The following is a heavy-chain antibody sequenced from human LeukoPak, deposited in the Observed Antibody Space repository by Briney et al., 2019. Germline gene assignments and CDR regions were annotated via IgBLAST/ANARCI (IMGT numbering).Heavy chain of an antibody. CDR1: GFTFSSYS. Sequence: PGGSLRLSCAASGFTFSSYSMNWVRQAPGKGREWVSSISSSSSYIYSADSVKGRFTISRDNAKNSLYLQMNSLRAEDTAVYYCARDTRTYYFDYWGQGTLVTVSS. D-gene: IGHD2-2*01. CDR3: ARDTRTYYFDY. V-gene: IGHV3-21*01. J-gene: IGHJ4*02. CDR2: ISSSSSYI.